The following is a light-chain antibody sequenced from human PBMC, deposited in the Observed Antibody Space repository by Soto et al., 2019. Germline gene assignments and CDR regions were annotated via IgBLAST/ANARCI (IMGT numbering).Light chain of an antibody. CDR2: GAS. CDR1: QSISSN. V-gene: IGKV3-15*01. CDR3: QQYNDWPWA. J-gene: IGKJ1*01. Sequence: ETVMTQSPATLSVFPGERANLSCRASQSISSNLAWYQKRPGQAPRLLIFGASTRASGFPARFSGSGSGTEFTLTISSLQSEDFAVYYCQQYNDWPWAFGQGTKVEIK.